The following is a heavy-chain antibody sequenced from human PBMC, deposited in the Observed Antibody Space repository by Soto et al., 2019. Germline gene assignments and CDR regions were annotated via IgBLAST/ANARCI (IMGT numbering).Heavy chain of an antibody. CDR3: ASTYYYGSGSRLTIDY. V-gene: IGHV4-4*02. Sequence: PSETLSLTCAVSSGSISSSNWWSWVRQPPGNGLEWIGEIYHSGSTNYNPSLKSRVTTSVDKSKNQFSLKLSSVTAADTAVYYCASTYYYGSGSRLTIDYWGQGTLVT. J-gene: IGHJ4*02. CDR1: SGSISSSNW. D-gene: IGHD3-10*01. CDR2: IYHSGST.